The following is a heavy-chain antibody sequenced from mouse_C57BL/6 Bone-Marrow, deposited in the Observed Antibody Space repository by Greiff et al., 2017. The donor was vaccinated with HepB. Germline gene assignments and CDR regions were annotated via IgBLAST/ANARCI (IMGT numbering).Heavy chain of an antibody. CDR3: ARWLRTGFAY. V-gene: IGHV1-82*01. J-gene: IGHJ3*01. Sequence: QVQLKESGPELVKPGASVKISCKASGYAFSSSWMNWVKQRPGKGLEWIGRIYPGDGDTNYNGKFKGKATLTADKSSSTAYMQLSSLTSEDSAVYFGARWLRTGFAYWGQGTLVTVSA. D-gene: IGHD1-2*01. CDR2: IYPGDGDT. CDR1: GYAFSSSW.